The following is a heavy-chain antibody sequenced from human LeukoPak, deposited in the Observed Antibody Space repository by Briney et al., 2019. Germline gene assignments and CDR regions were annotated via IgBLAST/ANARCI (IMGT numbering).Heavy chain of an antibody. CDR3: ARRGFSDSRGFCPDFDY. V-gene: IGHV3-72*01. CDR2: SRDKANSYST. D-gene: IGHD5-18*01. J-gene: IGHJ4*02. CDR1: GFTFSDYY. Sequence: TGGSLRLSCAASGFTFSDYYMDWVRQAPGKGLEWVGRSRDKANSYSTVYAAPVKGRFTISRDDSKNSMYLQMNSLKTEDTAVYFCARRGFSDSRGFCPDFDYWGRGTLVTVSS.